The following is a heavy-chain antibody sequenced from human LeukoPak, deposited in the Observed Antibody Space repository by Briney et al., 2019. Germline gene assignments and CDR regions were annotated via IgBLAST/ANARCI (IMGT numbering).Heavy chain of an antibody. CDR1: GGSISSSSYY. D-gene: IGHD1-26*01. Sequence: SETLSLTCTVSGGSISSSSYYWGWIRQPPGKGLEWIGSIYYSGSTYYNPSLKSRVTISVDTSKNQFSLKLSSVTAADTAVYYCARGASGSYFWSDPWGQGTLVTVSS. CDR3: ARGASGSYFWSDP. CDR2: IYYSGST. V-gene: IGHV4-39*07. J-gene: IGHJ5*02.